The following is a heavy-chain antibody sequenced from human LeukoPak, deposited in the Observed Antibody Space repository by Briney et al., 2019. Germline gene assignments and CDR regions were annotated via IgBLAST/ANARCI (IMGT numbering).Heavy chain of an antibody. D-gene: IGHD3-22*01. V-gene: IGHV4-59*08. CDR3: ARNFAYERHYFDY. CDR1: GGSINTYY. J-gene: IGHJ4*02. CDR2: IYYSGST. Sequence: KPSETLSLTCTVSGGSINTYYWSWVRQPPGEGLEWIGYIYYSGSTNYNPSLKSRVTISVDTSKNQFSLKLSSVTAADTAMYYCARNFAYERHYFDYWGQGTLVTVSS.